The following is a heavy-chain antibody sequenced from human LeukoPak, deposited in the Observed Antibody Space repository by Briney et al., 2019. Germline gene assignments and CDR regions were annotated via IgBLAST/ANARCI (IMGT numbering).Heavy chain of an antibody. CDR2: VRYDGSNK. CDR1: GFIFSIYS. V-gene: IGHV3-30*02. Sequence: GRSLTLSCPASGFIFSIYSMQWVRQAPNRGLEWVAVVRYDGSNKYYADFVKGQFTISRDNSKNTLYLQMNSLKGEDTAVYYGAQGSRYYGSGSHRRGHYFDYWGQGTLVTVSS. J-gene: IGHJ4*02. CDR3: AQGSRYYGSGSHRRGHYFDY. D-gene: IGHD3-10*01.